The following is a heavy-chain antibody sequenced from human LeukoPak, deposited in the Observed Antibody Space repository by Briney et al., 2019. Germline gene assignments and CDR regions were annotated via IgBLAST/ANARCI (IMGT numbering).Heavy chain of an antibody. D-gene: IGHD2-15*01. V-gene: IGHV4-59*01. Sequence: SETLSLTCTVSGGSISSYYWSWIRQPPGKGLEWIGYIYYSGSTNYNPSLKSRVTISVDTSKNQFSLKLSSVTAADTAVYYCARVGRYCSSGSCGNWFDPWGQGTLVTVSS. CDR2: IYYSGST. CDR3: ARVGRYCSSGSCGNWFDP. CDR1: GGSISSYY. J-gene: IGHJ5*02.